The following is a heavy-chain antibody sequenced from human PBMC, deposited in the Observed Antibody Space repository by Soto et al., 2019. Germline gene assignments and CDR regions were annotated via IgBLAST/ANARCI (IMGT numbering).Heavy chain of an antibody. CDR2: INAGNGNT. Sequence: VASVKVSCKASGYTFTSYAMHWVRQAPGQRLEWMGWINAGNGNTKYSQKFQGRVTITRDTSASTAYMELSSLRSEDTAVYYCARGEYSSGWSFFDYWGQGTLVTVSS. CDR3: ARGEYSSGWSFFDY. CDR1: GYTFTSYA. D-gene: IGHD6-19*01. V-gene: IGHV1-3*01. J-gene: IGHJ4*02.